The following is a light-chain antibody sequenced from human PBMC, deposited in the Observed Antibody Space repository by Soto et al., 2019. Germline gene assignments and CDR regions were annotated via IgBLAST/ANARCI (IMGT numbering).Light chain of an antibody. CDR1: SSDVGSHNL. J-gene: IGLJ7*01. CDR2: EVS. V-gene: IGLV2-23*02. CDR3: CSYGSSRAV. Sequence: QSVLTQPASVSGSPGQSITISCTGTSSDVGSHNLVSWYQKHPGQAPKLMIYEVSKRPLGVSARFSASKSGNTASLTISGLQAEDEADYYCCSYGSSRAVFGGGTQLTVL.